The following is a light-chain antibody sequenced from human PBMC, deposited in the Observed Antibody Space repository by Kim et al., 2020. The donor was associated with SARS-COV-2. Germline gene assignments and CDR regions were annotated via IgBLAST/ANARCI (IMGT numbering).Light chain of an antibody. J-gene: IGLJ2*01. V-gene: IGLV3-1*01. CDR2: EDI. CDR1: TLGDKY. CDR3: QTWDTSTVV. Sequence: VSPGQTASITCSGETLGDKYTYWYQHQAGQSPVLVIYEDIKRPSGIPERFSGSNSGNTATLTISGTQAIDEADYYCQTWDTSTVVFGGGTQLTVL.